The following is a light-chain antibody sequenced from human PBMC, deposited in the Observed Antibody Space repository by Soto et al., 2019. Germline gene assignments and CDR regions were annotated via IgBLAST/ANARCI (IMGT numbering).Light chain of an antibody. CDR1: QSISSY. J-gene: IGKJ1*01. CDR2: AAS. Sequence: DIQMTQSPSSLSASVGDRVIITCRSGQSISSYLSWYQQRPGKAPRLLIYAASSLQSGVPSRFSGSGSGTEFTLTISSLQPDDFATYYCQHYNSYSEAFGQGTKVDIK. CDR3: QHYNSYSEA. V-gene: IGKV1-39*01.